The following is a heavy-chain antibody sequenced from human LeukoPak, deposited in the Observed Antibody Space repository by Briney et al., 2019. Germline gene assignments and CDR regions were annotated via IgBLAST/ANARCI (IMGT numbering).Heavy chain of an antibody. J-gene: IGHJ6*02. CDR2: IKQDGSEE. CDR1: GFTFSDYW. CDR3: TTYKNWVAGDV. V-gene: IGHV3-7*01. D-gene: IGHD7-27*01. Sequence: GGSLRLSCAASGFTFSDYWMSWVRQAPGKGPEWVATIKQDGSEEHYVDSVKGRFTVSGDNARNSLFLQMNSLRVEDTAVYYCTTYKNWVAGDVWGQGTTVSVSS.